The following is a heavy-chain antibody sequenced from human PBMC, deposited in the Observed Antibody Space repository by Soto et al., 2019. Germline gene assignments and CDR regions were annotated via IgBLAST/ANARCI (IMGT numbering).Heavy chain of an antibody. CDR3: AHSSYYDFWSGENWFDP. CDR2: IYWDDDK. D-gene: IGHD3-3*01. Sequence: SGPTLVKPTQTLTLTCTFSGFSLSTSGVGVGWIRQPPGKALEWLALIYWDDDKRYSPSLKSRLTITKDTSKNQVVLTMTNMDPVDTATYYCAHSSYYDFWSGENWFDPWGQGTLVTVSS. J-gene: IGHJ5*02. V-gene: IGHV2-5*02. CDR1: GFSLSTSGVG.